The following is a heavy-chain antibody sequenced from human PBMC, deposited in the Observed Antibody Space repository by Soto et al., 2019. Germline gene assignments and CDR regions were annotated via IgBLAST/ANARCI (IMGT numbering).Heavy chain of an antibody. CDR3: ARDYYGSSWSRCDY. Sequence: ESGGGLVKPGGSLRLSCAASGFTFSDYTVNWVRQAPGRGLEWVSSISSSSSYIYYADSVKGRFTISRDNAKNSLYLQMNSLRAEDTAVYYCARDYYGSSWSRCDYWGQGTLVTVSS. J-gene: IGHJ4*02. D-gene: IGHD6-13*01. CDR1: GFTFSDYT. V-gene: IGHV3-21*01. CDR2: ISSSSSYI.